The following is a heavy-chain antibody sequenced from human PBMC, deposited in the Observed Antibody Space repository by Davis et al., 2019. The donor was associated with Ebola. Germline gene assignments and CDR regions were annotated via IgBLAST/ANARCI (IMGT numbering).Heavy chain of an antibody. Sequence: MPSETLSLTCTVSGGSISSSSYYWGWIRQPPGKGLEWIGYIYYSGSTYYNPSLKSRVTISVDTSKNQFSLKLSSVTAADTAVYYCARANGVFDYWGQGTLVTVSS. CDR3: ARANGVFDY. J-gene: IGHJ4*02. D-gene: IGHD2-8*01. CDR2: IYYSGST. CDR1: GGSISSSSYY. V-gene: IGHV4-31*03.